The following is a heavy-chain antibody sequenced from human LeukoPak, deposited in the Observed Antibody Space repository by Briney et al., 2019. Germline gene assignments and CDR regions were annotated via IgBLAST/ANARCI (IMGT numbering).Heavy chain of an antibody. Sequence: PGRSLRLSCAASGFTFSSYGMHWVRQAPGKGLEWVAVISYDGSNKYYADSVKGRFTISRDNSKNTMYLQINRLRAEDTAVYYCAKDGGAYGFDYWGQGTLVTVSS. CDR1: GFTFSSYG. V-gene: IGHV3-30*18. CDR2: ISYDGSNK. D-gene: IGHD3-16*01. J-gene: IGHJ4*02. CDR3: AKDGGAYGFDY.